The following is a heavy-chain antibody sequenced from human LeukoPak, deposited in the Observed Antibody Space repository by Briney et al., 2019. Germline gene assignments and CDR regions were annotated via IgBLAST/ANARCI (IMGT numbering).Heavy chain of an antibody. J-gene: IGHJ4*02. V-gene: IGHV4-30-4*02. CDR1: GGSISSGDCY. Sequence: PSETLSLTCTVSGGSISSGDCYWSWIRQPPGKGLEWIGYIYYSGITYYNPSLKSRVTISVDTSKNQFSLKLSSVTAADTAVYYCARGGRGMATMHFNYWGQGTLVTVSS. D-gene: IGHD5-24*01. CDR2: IYYSGIT. CDR3: ARGGRGMATMHFNY.